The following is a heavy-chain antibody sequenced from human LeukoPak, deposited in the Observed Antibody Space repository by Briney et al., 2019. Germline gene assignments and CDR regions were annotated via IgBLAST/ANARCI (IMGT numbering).Heavy chain of an antibody. CDR3: ARVGDNSDP. D-gene: IGHD1-20*01. CDR1: GYTFTGNY. V-gene: IGHV1-2*02. J-gene: IGHJ5*02. CDR2: IRPNSGGT. Sequence: ASVKVSCKASGYTFTGNYIHWVRQAPGQGLEWMGWIRPNSGGTNYAPKFQGRVTMTRDTSISTAYMELRRLRSDDTAVYYCARVGDNSDPWGQGTPVTLSS.